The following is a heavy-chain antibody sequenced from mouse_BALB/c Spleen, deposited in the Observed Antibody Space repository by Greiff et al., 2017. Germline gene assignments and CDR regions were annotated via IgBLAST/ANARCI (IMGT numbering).Heavy chain of an antibody. CDR2: IWAGGST. CDR3: ASNYYGYDYFDY. J-gene: IGHJ2*01. Sequence: VQRVESGPGLVAPSQSLSITCTVSGFSLTSYGVHWVRQPPGKGLEWLGVIWAGGSTNYNSALMSRLSISKDNSKSQVFLKMNSLQTDDTAMYYCASNYYGYDYFDYWGQGTTLTVSS. D-gene: IGHD1-2*01. V-gene: IGHV2-9*02. CDR1: GFSLTSYG.